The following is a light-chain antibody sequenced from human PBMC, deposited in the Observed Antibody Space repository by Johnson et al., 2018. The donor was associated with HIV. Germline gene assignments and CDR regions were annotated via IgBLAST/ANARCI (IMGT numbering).Light chain of an antibody. Sequence: QSVLTQPPSVSAAPGQRVNISCSGHSSNIENYFVSWYQQLPGAAPRLLIYEDYKRPSGIPDRFSGSTSGASAPLGITGLQTGDETDYYCGVWDASLSPHYVFGTGTTITVL. CDR3: GVWDASLSPHYV. V-gene: IGLV1-51*02. CDR2: EDY. CDR1: SSNIENYF. J-gene: IGLJ1*01.